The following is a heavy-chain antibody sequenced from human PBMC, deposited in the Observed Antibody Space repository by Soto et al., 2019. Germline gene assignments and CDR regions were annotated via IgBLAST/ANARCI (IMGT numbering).Heavy chain of an antibody. CDR3: ARLGRVVAAAHFDY. D-gene: IGHD2-15*01. CDR1: GGSISSSSYY. V-gene: IGHV4-39*01. CDR2: IYYSGRT. Sequence: QLQLQESGPGLVKPSETLSLTCTVSGGSISSSSYYWGWIRQPPGKGLEWIGSIYYSGRTYYNPSLKSRVTISVDTSKNQFSLKLSSVTVADTAVYYCARLGRVVAAAHFDYWGQGTLVTVSS. J-gene: IGHJ4*02.